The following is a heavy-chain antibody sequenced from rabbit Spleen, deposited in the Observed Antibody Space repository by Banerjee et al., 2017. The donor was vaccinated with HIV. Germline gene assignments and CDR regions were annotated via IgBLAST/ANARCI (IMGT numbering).Heavy chain of an antibody. CDR2: IYGGSSGRT. J-gene: IGHJ4*01. CDR1: GFSFSSSYY. CDR3: ARGDVYNYGNALSL. Sequence: QSLEESGGDLVKPGASLTLTCTASGFSFSSSYYMCWVRQAPGKGLEWIGCIYGGSSGRTYYATWAKGRFTISKTSSTTATLQMTSLTAADTATYFCARGDVYNYGNALSLWGPGTLVTVS. V-gene: IGHV1S40*01. D-gene: IGHD6-1*01.